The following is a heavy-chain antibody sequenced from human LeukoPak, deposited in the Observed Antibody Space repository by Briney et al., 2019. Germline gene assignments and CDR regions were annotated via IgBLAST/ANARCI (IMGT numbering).Heavy chain of an antibody. V-gene: IGHV3-23*01. CDR3: ARDLGQYYDTSDNWFDP. D-gene: IGHD3-22*01. CDR1: GFTLSSYA. Sequence: GGSLRLSCVVSGFTLSSYAMSWVRQAPGKGLEWGAATSSSDSGKYHADSVRGRFTISRDNSKNTLYLQMNSLRAEDTAVYYCARDLGQYYDTSDNWFDPWGQGTLVTVSS. CDR2: TSSSDSGK. J-gene: IGHJ5*02.